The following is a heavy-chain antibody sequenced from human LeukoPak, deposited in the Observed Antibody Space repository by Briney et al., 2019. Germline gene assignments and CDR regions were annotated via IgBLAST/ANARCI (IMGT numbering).Heavy chain of an antibody. CDR3: ARYYYGSGSYYTVGYFDY. CDR1: GGSISSSSYY. CDR2: IYYSGST. V-gene: IGHV4-39*01. D-gene: IGHD3-10*01. Sequence: PSETLSLTCTVSGGSISSSSYYWGWIRQPPGKGLEWIGSIYYSGSTYYNPSLKSRVTISVDTSKNQFSLKLSSVTAADTAVYYCARYYYGSGSYYTVGYFDYWGQGTLVTVSS. J-gene: IGHJ4*02.